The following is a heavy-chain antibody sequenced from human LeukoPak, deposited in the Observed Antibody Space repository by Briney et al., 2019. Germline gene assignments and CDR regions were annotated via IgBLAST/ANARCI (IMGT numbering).Heavy chain of an antibody. D-gene: IGHD3-10*01. CDR3: AKSLCGSGSPAPFVYYYGMDV. J-gene: IGHJ6*02. Sequence: GGSLRLSCAASGFTFSSYAMNWVRQAPGKGLEWVSTISGSGVSTYYADSVKGRFTISRDNSKNTLYLYMSSLRAEDTAVYYCAKSLCGSGSPAPFVYYYGMDVWGQGTTVTVSS. CDR2: ISGSGVST. CDR1: GFTFSSYA. V-gene: IGHV3-23*01.